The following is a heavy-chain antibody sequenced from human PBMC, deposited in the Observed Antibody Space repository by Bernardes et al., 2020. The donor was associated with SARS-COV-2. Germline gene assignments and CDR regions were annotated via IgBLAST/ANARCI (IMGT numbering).Heavy chain of an antibody. D-gene: IGHD4-17*01. CDR1: GFTFNTYA. V-gene: IGHV3-30-3*01. Sequence: GGSLRLSCAASGFTFNTYAMHWVRQAPGKGLEWVAFISFDGSNKYYADSVKGRFTISRDNSRNTLYLLMHSLRPEDTAVYYCARDWDYGESGYYYGVDVWGQGTTVTVSS. CDR2: ISFDGSNK. J-gene: IGHJ6*02. CDR3: ARDWDYGESGYYYGVDV.